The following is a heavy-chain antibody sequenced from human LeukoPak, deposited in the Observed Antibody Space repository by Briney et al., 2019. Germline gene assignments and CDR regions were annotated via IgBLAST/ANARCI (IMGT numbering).Heavy chain of an antibody. CDR2: INHSGST. V-gene: IGHV4-34*01. D-gene: IGHD4-17*01. CDR1: GGSFSGYY. CDR3: ARGHSPVTTKVSYFQL. J-gene: IGHJ1*01. Sequence: SSETLSLTCAVYGGSFSGYYWSWVRQPPGKGLEWIGEINHSGSTNYNPSLKSRVTILVDTSKNQFSLKLSSVTAADTAVYYCARGHSPVTTKVSYFQLWGQGTLVTVSS.